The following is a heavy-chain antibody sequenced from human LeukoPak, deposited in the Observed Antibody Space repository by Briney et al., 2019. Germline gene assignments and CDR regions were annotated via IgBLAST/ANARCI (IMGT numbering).Heavy chain of an antibody. J-gene: IGHJ4*02. CDR3: ARGGHGTSVAVAGTGDY. D-gene: IGHD6-19*01. CDR2: INPNSGGT. V-gene: IGHV1-2*02. CDR1: GYTFTGYY. Sequence: ASVKVSCKASGYTFTGYYMHWVRQAPGQGLEWMGWINPNSGGTNYAQKFQGRVTMTRDTSISTAYMELSRLRSDDTDVYYCARGGHGTSVAVAGTGDYWGQGTLVTVSS.